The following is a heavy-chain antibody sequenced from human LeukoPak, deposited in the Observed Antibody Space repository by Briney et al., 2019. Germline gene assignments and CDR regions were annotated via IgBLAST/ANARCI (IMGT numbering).Heavy chain of an antibody. CDR2: INHSGST. D-gene: IGHD3-10*01. J-gene: IGHJ4*02. Sequence: SETLSLTCAVYGGSFSGYYWSWVRQPPGEGLGWIGEINHSGSTNYNPSLKSRVTISVDTSQNQFSQKMSCVTAADTAVYCCARGLSGGLVRGADYWGQGTLVTVSS. V-gene: IGHV4-34*01. CDR1: GGSFSGYY. CDR3: ARGLSGGLVRGADY.